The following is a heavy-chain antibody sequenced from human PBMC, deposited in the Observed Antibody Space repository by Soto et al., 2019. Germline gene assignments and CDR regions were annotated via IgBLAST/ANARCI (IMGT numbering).Heavy chain of an antibody. CDR3: ATGRISRGLDV. V-gene: IGHV4-59*12. CDR2: IYSRGTT. CDR1: GGTISSYY. Sequence: SETLSLTCSVSGGTISSYYWSWIRQPPGKGLEWIGYIYSRGTTSYNPSLKSRATILVDTSKNQFSLRLTSVTATDTAVYYCATGRISRGLDVWGQGTTVTISS. J-gene: IGHJ6*02.